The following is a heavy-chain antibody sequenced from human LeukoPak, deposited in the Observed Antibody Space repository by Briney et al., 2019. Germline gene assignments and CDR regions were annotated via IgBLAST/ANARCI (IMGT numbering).Heavy chain of an antibody. D-gene: IGHD6-13*01. J-gene: IGHJ4*02. CDR2: ISSTSIYT. V-gene: IGHV3-11*05. CDR3: AREDGYSSSWYSDY. Sequence: GGSLRLSCAASGFTFSDYYMSCIRQAPGKGVEWVSDISSTSIYTNYADSVKGRFTISRDNAKHSLYLQMNSLRAEDTAVYYCAREDGYSSSWYSDYWGQGTLVTVSS. CDR1: GFTFSDYY.